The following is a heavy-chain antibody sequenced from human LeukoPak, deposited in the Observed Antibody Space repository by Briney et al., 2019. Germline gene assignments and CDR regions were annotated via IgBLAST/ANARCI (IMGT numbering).Heavy chain of an antibody. D-gene: IGHD6-19*01. CDR2: ISSSSSYI. J-gene: IGHJ4*02. CDR1: GFTFSSYS. Sequence: GESLRLSCAASGFTFSSYSMNWVRQAPGKGLEWVSSISSSSSYIYYADSVKGRFTISRDNAKNSLYLQMNSLRAEDTAVYYCARGAEIAVAGLFDYWGQGTLVTVSS. V-gene: IGHV3-21*01. CDR3: ARGAEIAVAGLFDY.